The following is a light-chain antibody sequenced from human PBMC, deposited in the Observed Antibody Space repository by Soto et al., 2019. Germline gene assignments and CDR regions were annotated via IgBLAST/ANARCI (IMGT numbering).Light chain of an antibody. CDR3: QQYESPLFT. CDR1: QSVNIN. Sequence: EIVMTQSPATLSVSPGERATLSCRASQSVNINLAWYQQKPGQAPRLLIYGTSTRATGVPARFSGSGSGTEFTLTISNLQSEDFATYYCQQYESPLFTFGPGTTVDIK. J-gene: IGKJ3*01. CDR2: GTS. V-gene: IGKV3-15*01.